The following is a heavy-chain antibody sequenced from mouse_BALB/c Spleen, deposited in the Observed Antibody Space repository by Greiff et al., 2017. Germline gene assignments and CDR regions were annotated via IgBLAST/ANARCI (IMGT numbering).Heavy chain of an antibody. CDR2: IDPENGDT. V-gene: IGHV14-4*02. Sequence: EVKLMESGAELVRSGASVKLSCTASGFNIKDYYMHWVKQRPEQGLEWIGWIDPENGDTEYAPKFQGKATMTADTSSNTAYLQLSSLTSEDTAVYYCARTGTGPAYWGQGTLVTVSA. J-gene: IGHJ3*01. CDR3: ARTGTGPAY. CDR1: GFNIKDYY. D-gene: IGHD4-1*01.